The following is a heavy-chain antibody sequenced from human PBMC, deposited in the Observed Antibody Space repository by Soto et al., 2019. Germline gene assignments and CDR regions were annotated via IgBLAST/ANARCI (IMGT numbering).Heavy chain of an antibody. J-gene: IGHJ4*02. CDR3: ARTSWFGELAFTAYYFGY. CDR2: ISSSGSTI. CDR1: GFTFSDYY. V-gene: IGHV3-11*01. Sequence: QVQLVESGGGLVKPGGSLRLSCAASGFTFSDYYMSWIRQAPGKGLEWVSYISSSGSTIYYADSVKGRFTISRDNAKNSLYLQMNSLRAEDTAVDYCARTSWFGELAFTAYYFGYWGQGTLVTVSS. D-gene: IGHD3-10*01.